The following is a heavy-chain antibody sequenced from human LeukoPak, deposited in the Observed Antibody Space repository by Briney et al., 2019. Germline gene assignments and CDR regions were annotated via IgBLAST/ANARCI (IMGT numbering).Heavy chain of an antibody. J-gene: IGHJ4*02. CDR1: GFSFSSYW. D-gene: IGHD5-18*01. CDR2: VNSDESDK. CDR3: AREEAGYGTPVGFDY. Sequence: GGSLRLSCAASGFSFSSYWMHWIRQIPGKGLVWVSRVNSDESDKTYADSVKGRFTISRDNARNSLYLQMNSLRDEDTAVYYCAREEAGYGTPVGFDYWGQGTLVTVSS. V-gene: IGHV3-74*03.